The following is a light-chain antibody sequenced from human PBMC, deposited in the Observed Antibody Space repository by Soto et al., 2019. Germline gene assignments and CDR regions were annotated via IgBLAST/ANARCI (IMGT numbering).Light chain of an antibody. J-gene: IGLJ2*01. Sequence: QSVLTQPASVSGSPGQSITISCTGTSSDVGGYNYVSWYQQHPGKAPKRMIYEASNRPSGVSNRLSGSKSGNTASLTISGLQAEDEADYYCISYTSGSTRVFGGGTNLTVL. CDR2: EAS. CDR1: SSDVGGYNY. CDR3: ISYTSGSTRV. V-gene: IGLV2-14*01.